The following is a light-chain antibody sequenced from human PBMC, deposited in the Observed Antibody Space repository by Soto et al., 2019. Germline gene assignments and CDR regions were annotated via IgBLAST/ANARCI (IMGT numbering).Light chain of an antibody. Sequence: QSVLTQPPSASGTPGQRVTISCSGSSSNIGSNYVYWYQQLPGTAPKLLIYSNNQRPSGVPDRFSGSKSGTSASLAISGLRSEDEADDDCAAWDDSRSDSGVFGGGTKLTVL. CDR3: AAWDDSRSDSGV. CDR2: SNN. CDR1: SSNIGSNY. V-gene: IGLV1-47*02. J-gene: IGLJ3*02.